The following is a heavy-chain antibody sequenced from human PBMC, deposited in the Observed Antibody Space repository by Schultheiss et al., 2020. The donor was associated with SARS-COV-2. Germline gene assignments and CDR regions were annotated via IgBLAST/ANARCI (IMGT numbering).Heavy chain of an antibody. Sequence: SETLSLTCTVSGGSISSYYWSWIRQPAGKGLEWIGRIYTSGSTNYNPSLKSRVTISVDTSKNQFSLKLSSVTAADTAVYYCARRAAMIVVVRKAFDIWGQGTMVTVSS. V-gene: IGHV4-4*07. J-gene: IGHJ3*02. CDR2: IYTSGST. CDR3: ARRAAMIVVVRKAFDI. D-gene: IGHD3-22*01. CDR1: GGSISSYY.